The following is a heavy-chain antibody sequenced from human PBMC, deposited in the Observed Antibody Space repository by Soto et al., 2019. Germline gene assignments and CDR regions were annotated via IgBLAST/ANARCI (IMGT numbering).Heavy chain of an antibody. Sequence: QVQLVESGGGVVQPGRSLRLSCAASGFSFSDYGIHWVRQAPGKGLEWVAVISADGNYQYYADSVKGRFTVSRDNSRSAVYLEINSLRSDDTATFTWAKERLGGPRHYYGMDVWGQGTTVIVSS. J-gene: IGHJ6*02. CDR3: AKERLGGPRHYYGMDV. D-gene: IGHD7-27*01. V-gene: IGHV3-30*18. CDR2: ISADGNYQ. CDR1: GFSFSDYG.